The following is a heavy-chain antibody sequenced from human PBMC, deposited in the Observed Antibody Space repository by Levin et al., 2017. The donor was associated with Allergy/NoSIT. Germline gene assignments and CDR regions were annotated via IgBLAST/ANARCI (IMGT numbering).Heavy chain of an antibody. CDR3: GRKTGYNSGWAAY. J-gene: IGHJ4*02. CDR1: GFTFGDYG. CDR2: IRSKADGGTT. Sequence: GGSLRLSCTASGFTFGDYGMSWFRQAPGKGLEWVGFIRSKADGGTTEYAASVKGTFTISRDDSKSIAYLQINRLKSEDTAVYYCGRKTGYNSGWAAYWGQGTLVTVSS. D-gene: IGHD6-19*01. V-gene: IGHV3-49*03.